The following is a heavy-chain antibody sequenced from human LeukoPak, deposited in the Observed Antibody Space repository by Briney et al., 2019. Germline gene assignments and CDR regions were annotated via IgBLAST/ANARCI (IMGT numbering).Heavy chain of an antibody. CDR2: IYFSGNT. V-gene: IGHV4-31*03. Sequence: SETLSLTCTLSGDSINSGDYCWNWFRQLPGKGLEWIGYIYFSGNTFYNPSLKSRVVISVDTSKNQFFLGLNSVTAADSGLYYCAGSEAPITPPPYGMGVWGQGTKVTVSS. J-gene: IGHJ6*02. CDR1: GDSINSGDYC. D-gene: IGHD3-10*01. CDR3: AGSEAPITPPPYGMGV.